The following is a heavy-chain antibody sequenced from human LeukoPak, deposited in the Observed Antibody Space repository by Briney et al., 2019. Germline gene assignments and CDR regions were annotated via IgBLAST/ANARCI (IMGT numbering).Heavy chain of an antibody. D-gene: IGHD5-18*01. V-gene: IGHV4-38-2*01. J-gene: IGHJ4*02. CDR1: GFSISSGHY. CDR2: VYQSGTT. CDR3: ARIFIRNGYSSYFDC. Sequence: SETLSLTCAVPGFSISSGHYWGWVRQPPGAGLEWIGSVYQSGTTYYNPSLKSRVTTSVDMSKNQFSLRLRPVTAADTAVYYCARIFIRNGYSSYFDCWGQGTLVTVSS.